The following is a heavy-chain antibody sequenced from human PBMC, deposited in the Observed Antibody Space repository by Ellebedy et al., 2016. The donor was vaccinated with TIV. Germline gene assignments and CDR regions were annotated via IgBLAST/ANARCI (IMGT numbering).Heavy chain of an antibody. V-gene: IGHV4-39*01. Sequence: SETLSLXXTVSGGSISSSSYYWGWIRQPPGKGLEWIGSIYYSGSTYYNPFLKSRVTISVDTSKNQFSLKLSSVTAADTAVYYCARRQDIVLMVYANRAFDYWGQGTLVTVSS. CDR3: ARRQDIVLMVYANRAFDY. J-gene: IGHJ4*02. CDR2: IYYSGST. D-gene: IGHD2-8*01. CDR1: GGSISSSSYY.